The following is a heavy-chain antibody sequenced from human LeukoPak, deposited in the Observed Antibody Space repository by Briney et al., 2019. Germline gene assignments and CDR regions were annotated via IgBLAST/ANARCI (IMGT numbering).Heavy chain of an antibody. V-gene: IGHV1-2*02. J-gene: IGHJ3*02. CDR3: ARVMLGSYYSDAFDI. Sequence: VASVKVSCKVSGYTLTELSMHWVRQAPGQGLEWMGWINPNSGGTNYAQKFQGRVTMTRDTSISTAYMELSRLRSDDTAVYYCARVMLGSYYSDAFDIWGQGTMVTVSS. D-gene: IGHD1-26*01. CDR2: INPNSGGT. CDR1: GYTLTELS.